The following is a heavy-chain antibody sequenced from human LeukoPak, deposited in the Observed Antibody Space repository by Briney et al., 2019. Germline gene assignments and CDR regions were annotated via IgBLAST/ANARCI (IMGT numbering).Heavy chain of an antibody. Sequence: SETLSLTCAVSGCSISSGYYWGWIRQPPGKGLEWIGSIYHSGSTYYNPSLKSRVTISVDTSKNQFSLKLSSVTAADTAVYYCARRIFGVVIILSSMGAFDIWGQGTMVTVPS. V-gene: IGHV4-38-2*01. D-gene: IGHD3-3*01. CDR2: IYHSGST. J-gene: IGHJ3*02. CDR1: GCSISSGYY. CDR3: ARRIFGVVIILSSMGAFDI.